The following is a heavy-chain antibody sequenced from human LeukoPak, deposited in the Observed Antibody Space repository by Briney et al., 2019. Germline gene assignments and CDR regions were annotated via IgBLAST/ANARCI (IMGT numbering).Heavy chain of an antibody. CDR1: GGSISSYY. CDR3: AGARVVPAAPFDY. Sequence: SETLSLTCTVSGGSISSYYWSWIRQPPGKGLEWIGYIYYSGSTNYYPSLKSRVTISVDTSKNQFSLKLSSVTAADTAVYYCAGARVVPAAPFDYWGQGTLVTVSS. J-gene: IGHJ4*02. D-gene: IGHD2-2*01. CDR2: IYYSGST. V-gene: IGHV4-59*01.